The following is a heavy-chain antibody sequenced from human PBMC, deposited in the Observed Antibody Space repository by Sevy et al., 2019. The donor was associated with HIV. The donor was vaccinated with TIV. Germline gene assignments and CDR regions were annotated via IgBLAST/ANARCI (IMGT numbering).Heavy chain of an antibody. CDR2: ISGNGGYT. J-gene: IGHJ4*02. CDR3: AKGSTSSSEVGYFDY. Sequence: GGSLRLSCAASGFTFSSYAMSWVRQAPGKGLEWVSVISGNGGYTYYADSVKGRFTISRDTSKNPLYLQMNSPRAEDTAVYYCAKGSTSSSEVGYFDYWGQGTLVTVSP. V-gene: IGHV3-23*01. CDR1: GFTFSSYA. D-gene: IGHD2-2*01.